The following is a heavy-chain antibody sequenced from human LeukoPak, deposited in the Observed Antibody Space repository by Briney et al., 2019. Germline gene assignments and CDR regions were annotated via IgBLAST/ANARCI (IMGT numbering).Heavy chain of an antibody. CDR3: ARQGQYDILTGYPDY. CDR1: GYSFTSYW. J-gene: IGHJ4*02. D-gene: IGHD3-9*01. CDR2: IYPGDSDT. V-gene: IGHV5-51*01. Sequence: GESLKISCKGSGYSFTSYWIGWVRQMPGKGLEWMGIIYPGDSDTRYNPSFQGQVTISADKSISTAYLQWSSLKASDTAMYYCARQGQYDILTGYPDYWGQGTLVTVSS.